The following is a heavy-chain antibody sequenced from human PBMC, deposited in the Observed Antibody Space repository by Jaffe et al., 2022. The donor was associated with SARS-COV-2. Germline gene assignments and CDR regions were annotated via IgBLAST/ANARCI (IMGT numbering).Heavy chain of an antibody. Sequence: EVQLVQSGAEVKKPGESLKISCKGSGYSFTSYWIGWVRQMPGKGLEWMGIIYPGDSDTRYSPSFQGQVTISADKSISTAYLQWSSLKASDTAMYYCARRVVPAAMTPVSQGRWFDPWGQGTLVTVSS. CDR2: IYPGDSDT. D-gene: IGHD2-2*01. CDR3: ARRVVPAAMTPVSQGRWFDP. J-gene: IGHJ5*02. CDR1: GYSFTSYW. V-gene: IGHV5-51*01.